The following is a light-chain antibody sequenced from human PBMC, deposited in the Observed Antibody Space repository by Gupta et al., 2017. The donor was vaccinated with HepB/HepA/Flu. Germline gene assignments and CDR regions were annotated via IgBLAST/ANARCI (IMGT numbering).Light chain of an antibody. CDR1: SSNIGTNT. J-gene: IGLJ2*01. Sequence: QSVLTQPPSASGTPGQRVTISCSGRSSNIGTNTVNWHQQLPGTAPKLLIYSNNERPSGVPDRFSGSKSGTSASLAISGLQSEDEADYYCAVWDDSLNGVVCGGGTKLTVL. CDR2: SNN. V-gene: IGLV1-44*01. CDR3: AVWDDSLNGVV.